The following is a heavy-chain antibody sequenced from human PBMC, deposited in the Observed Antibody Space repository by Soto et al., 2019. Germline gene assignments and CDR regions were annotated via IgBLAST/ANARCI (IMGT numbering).Heavy chain of an antibody. CDR3: ASFIVGAIGS. J-gene: IGHJ5*02. D-gene: IGHD1-26*01. CDR1: GFTFSSYS. Sequence: PGGSLRLSCEASGFTFSSYSMNWVRQAPGKGLEWVSSISSSSSFIYYADSVKGRFTISRDNAKNSLYLQMNSLRAEDTAVYYCASFIVGAIGSWGQGTLVTVS. V-gene: IGHV3-21*01. CDR2: ISSSSSFI.